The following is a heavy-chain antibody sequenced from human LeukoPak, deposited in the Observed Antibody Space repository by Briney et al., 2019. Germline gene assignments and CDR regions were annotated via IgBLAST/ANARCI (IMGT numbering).Heavy chain of an antibody. D-gene: IGHD1-7*01. J-gene: IGHJ6*02. CDR1: GYTFTSYG. CDR3: ARQLELRGYGMDV. V-gene: IGHV1-18*01. Sequence: EASVKVSCKASGYTFTSYGISWVRQAPGQGLEWMGWISAYNGNTNYAQKLQGRVTVTTDTSTSTAYMELRSLRSDDTAVYYCARQLELRGYGMDVWGQGTTVTVSS. CDR2: ISAYNGNT.